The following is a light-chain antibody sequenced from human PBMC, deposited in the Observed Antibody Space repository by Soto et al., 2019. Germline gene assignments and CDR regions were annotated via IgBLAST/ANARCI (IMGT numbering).Light chain of an antibody. CDR3: QQYNRFPLT. CDR1: QSVSSY. CDR2: DAS. J-gene: IGKJ5*01. V-gene: IGKV3-15*01. Sequence: EIFLTPYPTSLSLSPGERATLSCRASQSVSSYLAWYQQKPGQAPRLLIFDASTRATTFPARFSGGGSGTEFTLTISSLQSEDFAVYYCQQYNRFPLTFGQGTRLEIK.